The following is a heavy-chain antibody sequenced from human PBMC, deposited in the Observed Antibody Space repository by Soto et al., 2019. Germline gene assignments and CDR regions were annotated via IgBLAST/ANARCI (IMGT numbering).Heavy chain of an antibody. CDR3: AKNQGVELVPLATVDWFDP. J-gene: IGHJ5*02. CDR1: GFIFENFG. Sequence: GSLRLSCAASGFIFENFGMSWVRQAPGKGLEWISSISGSGFKKYYADPVKGRFTISRDNSKSTVYLELNNLSAEDTAVYHCAKNQGVELVPLATVDWFDPWGQGSVDTVSS. CDR2: ISGSGFKK. D-gene: IGHD1-26*01. V-gene: IGHV3-23*01.